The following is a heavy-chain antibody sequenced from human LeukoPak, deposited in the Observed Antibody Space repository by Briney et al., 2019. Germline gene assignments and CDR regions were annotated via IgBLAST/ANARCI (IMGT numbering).Heavy chain of an antibody. D-gene: IGHD6-19*01. CDR3: ASRSGWFGPPNDAFDI. J-gene: IGHJ3*02. Sequence: GGSLRLSCAASVFTFSDYYMSWIRQAPGKGLEWVSYISSSGSTIYYADSVKGRFTISRDNAKNSLYLQMNSLRAEDTAVYYCASRSGWFGPPNDAFDIWGQGTMVTVSS. CDR1: VFTFSDYY. V-gene: IGHV3-11*01. CDR2: ISSSGSTI.